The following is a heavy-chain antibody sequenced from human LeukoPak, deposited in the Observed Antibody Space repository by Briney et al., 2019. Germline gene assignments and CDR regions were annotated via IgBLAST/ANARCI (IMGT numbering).Heavy chain of an antibody. V-gene: IGHV3-48*03. CDR1: GFTFSTYE. D-gene: IGHD3-16*01. Sequence: GGSLTLSCAASGFTFSTYEMNWVRQAPGKGLEWVSYISRSGSTIYYADSVKGRFTISRDNAKNSQYLQMNSLTDEDTAVYHCVRDHHYAFDSWGQGTLVTVSS. CDR2: ISRSGSTI. J-gene: IGHJ4*02. CDR3: VRDHHYAFDS.